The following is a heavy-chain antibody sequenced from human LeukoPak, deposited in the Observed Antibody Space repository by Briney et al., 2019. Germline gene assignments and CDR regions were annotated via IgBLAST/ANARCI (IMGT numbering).Heavy chain of an antibody. D-gene: IGHD5-12*01. V-gene: IGHV3-21*01. CDR2: IAGSSGYI. J-gene: IGHJ4*02. CDR3: ASGSSGYVLDY. Sequence: PGGSLRLSCAASGFTFSSYTMNWVRQAPGKGLEWVSSIAGSSGYISYADSVKGRFTISGDNSKNTLYLQMNSLRAEDTAVYYCASGSSGYVLDYWGQGTLVTVSS. CDR1: GFTFSSYT.